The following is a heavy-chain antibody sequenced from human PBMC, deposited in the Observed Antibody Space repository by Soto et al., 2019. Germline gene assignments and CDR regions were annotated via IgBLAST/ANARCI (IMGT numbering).Heavy chain of an antibody. V-gene: IGHV3-23*01. CDR3: AKTLDYSSYYYYGMDV. J-gene: IGHJ6*02. CDR1: GFTFSSYA. Sequence: PXGSLRISFAASGFTFSSYAMSWVRQAPGKGLEWVSAISVSGGSTYYADSVKGRFTISRDNSKNTLYLQMNNLRAEDTAVYYCAKTLDYSSYYYYGMDVWGQGTTVTVSS. D-gene: IGHD4-4*01. CDR2: ISVSGGST.